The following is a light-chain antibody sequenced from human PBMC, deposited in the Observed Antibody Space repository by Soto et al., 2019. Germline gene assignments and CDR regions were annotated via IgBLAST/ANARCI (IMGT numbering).Light chain of an antibody. CDR1: SSDVGAYNY. CDR3: CSFTSGNTAYV. V-gene: IGLV2-14*01. J-gene: IGLJ1*01. Sequence: QSALAQPGSVSGSPGQSITISCTGTSSDVGAYNYVSWYQQHPGKAPKLMIYEVTNRPSGVSTRFSGSKSGNTASLTISGLHAEDEADYYCCSFTSGNTAYVFGTGTKVTVL. CDR2: EVT.